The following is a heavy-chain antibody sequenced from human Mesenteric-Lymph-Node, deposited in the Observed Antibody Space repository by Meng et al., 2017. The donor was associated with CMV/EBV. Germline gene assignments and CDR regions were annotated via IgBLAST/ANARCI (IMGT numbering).Heavy chain of an antibody. CDR2: IYWDDDK. V-gene: IGHV2-5*02. CDR3: AHRGHYYGSGSSFDY. D-gene: IGHD3-10*01. Sequence: LRPRPRQVGVGGLRPTPGKALEWLALIYWDDDKRYSLFLNSRRAITKDTSKNQVVLTMTNMDPVDTATYFCAHRGHYYGSGSSFDYWGQGTLVTVSS. CDR1: LRPRPRQVG. J-gene: IGHJ4*02.